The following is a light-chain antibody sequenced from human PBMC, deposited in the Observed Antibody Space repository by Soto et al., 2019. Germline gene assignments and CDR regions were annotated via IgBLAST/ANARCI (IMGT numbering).Light chain of an antibody. Sequence: EIVLTQSPGTLSLSPGERATLSCRASQSVSTSYLAWYQQKPGQAPRLLIYGASSRATGIPDRFSGSGSGADFPLTISRREPEVLEVYDCKQYGGVPLFLGGGTKVGIK. CDR2: GAS. V-gene: IGKV3-20*01. CDR1: QSVSTSY. CDR3: KQYGGVPLF. J-gene: IGKJ4*01.